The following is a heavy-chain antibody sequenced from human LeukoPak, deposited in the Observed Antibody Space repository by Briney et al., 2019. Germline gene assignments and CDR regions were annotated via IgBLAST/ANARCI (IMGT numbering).Heavy chain of an antibody. Sequence: ASVTVSCKASGYTFTSYYMHWVRQAPGQGLEWMGIINPSGGSTSYAQKFQGRVTMTRDTSTSTVYMELSSLRSEDTAVYYCASVSDYYDSSGTRDYWGQGTLVTVSS. CDR1: GYTFTSYY. D-gene: IGHD3-22*01. V-gene: IGHV1-46*01. CDR2: INPSGGST. J-gene: IGHJ4*02. CDR3: ASVSDYYDSSGTRDY.